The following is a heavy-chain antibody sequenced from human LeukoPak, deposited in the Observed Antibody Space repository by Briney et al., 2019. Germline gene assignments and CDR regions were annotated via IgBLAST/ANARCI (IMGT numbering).Heavy chain of an antibody. CDR1: GFTFSSYW. Sequence: PGGSLRLSCAASGFTFSSYWMSWVRQAPGKGLEWVSSISSSSSYIYYADSVKGRFTISRDNAKNSLYLQMDSLRAEDTAVYYCARAFKDIVVVPAAERGDWFDPWGQGTLVTVSS. V-gene: IGHV3-21*01. CDR3: ARAFKDIVVVPAAERGDWFDP. CDR2: ISSSSSYI. D-gene: IGHD2-2*01. J-gene: IGHJ5*02.